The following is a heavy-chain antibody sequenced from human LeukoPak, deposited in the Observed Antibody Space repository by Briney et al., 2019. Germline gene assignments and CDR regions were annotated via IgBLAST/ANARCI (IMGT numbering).Heavy chain of an antibody. J-gene: IGHJ3*02. V-gene: IGHV3-30-3*01. Sequence: GGSLRLSCAASGFIFSNAWMSWVRQAPGKGLEWVAVISYDGSNKYYADSVKGRFTISRDNSENTLYLQMNSLRAEDTAVYYCARSLGSDFWSGSYPFDAFDIWGQGTMVTVSS. CDR3: ARSLGSDFWSGSYPFDAFDI. CDR2: ISYDGSNK. D-gene: IGHD3-3*01. CDR1: GFIFSNAW.